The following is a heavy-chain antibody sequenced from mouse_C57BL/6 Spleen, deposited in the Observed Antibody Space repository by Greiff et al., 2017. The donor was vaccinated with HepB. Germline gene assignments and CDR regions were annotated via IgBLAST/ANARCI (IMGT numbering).Heavy chain of an antibody. CDR3: APTVVSYYYAMDY. D-gene: IGHD1-1*01. CDR2: IDPANGNT. CDR1: GFNIKNTY. V-gene: IGHV14-3*01. J-gene: IGHJ4*01. Sequence: VQLKESVAELVRPGASVKLSCTASGFNIKNTYMHWVKQRPEQGLEWIGRIDPANGNTKYAPKFQGKATITADTSSNTAYLQLSSLTSEDTAIYYCAPTVVSYYYAMDYWGQGTSVTVSS.